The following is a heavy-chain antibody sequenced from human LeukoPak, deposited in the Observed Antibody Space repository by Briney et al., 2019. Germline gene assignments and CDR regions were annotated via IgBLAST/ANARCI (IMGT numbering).Heavy chain of an antibody. CDR1: GYNFPIYW. V-gene: IGHV5-51*01. CDR3: ARRYSGYDRHFDY. J-gene: IGHJ4*02. D-gene: IGHD5-12*01. CDR2: IYPDDSNT. Sequence: GESLKISCQGSGYNFPIYWIGWVRQMPGQGLEWMGIIYPDDSNTIYGPSFQGQVTISADKSINTAYLQWSSLKASDTAMYYYARRYSGYDRHFDYWGQGTLVTVSS.